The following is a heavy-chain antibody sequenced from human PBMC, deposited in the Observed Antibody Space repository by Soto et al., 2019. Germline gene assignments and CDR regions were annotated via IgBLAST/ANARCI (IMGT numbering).Heavy chain of an antibody. J-gene: IGHJ4*02. CDR3: ARHGVSFGPFDY. CDR1: QDIFTSNW. CDR2: TYPDDSDV. V-gene: IGHV5-51*01. Sequence: PGESLKISCQVPQDIFTSNWIGWLRQMPGKGLEWMGVTYPDDSDVKYNPSFQGQVTISVDKSISTAYLQWSRLRDSDTAMYFCARHGVSFGPFDYWGQGTPVTVSS. D-gene: IGHD3-3*01.